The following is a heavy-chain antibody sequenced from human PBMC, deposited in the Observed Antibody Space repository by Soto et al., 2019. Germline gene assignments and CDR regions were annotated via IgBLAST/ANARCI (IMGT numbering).Heavy chain of an antibody. Sequence: SETLSLTCTVSGASITGSFFWSWIRQPAGKGLEWIGRFSLSGTTNYNPSLRSRATMSADVSKNQFSLRLTSVTAADTALYYCARGMTPPGVPAWYYFDSWGQGTLVTVSS. CDR1: GASITGSFF. CDR2: FSLSGTT. CDR3: ARGMTPPGVPAWYYFDS. D-gene: IGHD2-8*01. J-gene: IGHJ4*02. V-gene: IGHV4-4*07.